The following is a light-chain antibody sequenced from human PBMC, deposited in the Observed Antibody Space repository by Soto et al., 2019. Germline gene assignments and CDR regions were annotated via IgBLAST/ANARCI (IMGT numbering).Light chain of an antibody. CDR2: WAS. V-gene: IGKV4-1*01. CDR1: QSVFDSSNNNNY. Sequence: DIVMTQSPESLAVSLGKRVTINCKYSQSVFDSSNNNNYLNWYQQKPGQPPKLLIYWASIRESGVPDRFSGNGSGTDFTLSNNSVQAEEGPGYYCLQYYDCPITFGQGTRLEIK. CDR3: LQYYDCPIT. J-gene: IGKJ5*01.